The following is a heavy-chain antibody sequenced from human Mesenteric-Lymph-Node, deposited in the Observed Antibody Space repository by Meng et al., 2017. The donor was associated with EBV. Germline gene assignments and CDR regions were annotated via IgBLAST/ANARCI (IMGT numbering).Heavy chain of an antibody. V-gene: IGHV4-4*02. CDR3: ARGSRDVEGFDY. CDR2: IYHSGSA. CDR1: GVSISSTDW. J-gene: IGHJ4*02. Sequence: QVQLQESGPGLVKPSGTLSLTCAVSGVSISSTDWWNWVRQPPGKDLEWIGEIYHSGSANYNPSLKSRVTISVDKSGNQFSLKLRSVTAADTAMYYCARGSRDVEGFDYWGQGTLGTVSS.